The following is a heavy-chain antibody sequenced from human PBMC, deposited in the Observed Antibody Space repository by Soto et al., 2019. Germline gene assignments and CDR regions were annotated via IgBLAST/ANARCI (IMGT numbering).Heavy chain of an antibody. D-gene: IGHD2-21*01. Sequence: EEQLVESGGDLVQPGGSLRLSCTSSGFALDTYDMNWVRLAPGKDLEWISHIATGGDSIYYADSVKGSFTISRDNARNSLYLQMYSLRDDDTALYYCAGEHVLMFASYDAFNVWGQGTLVTVSS. CDR3: AGEHVLMFASYDAFNV. V-gene: IGHV3-48*03. CDR2: IATGGDSI. J-gene: IGHJ3*01. CDR1: GFALDTYD.